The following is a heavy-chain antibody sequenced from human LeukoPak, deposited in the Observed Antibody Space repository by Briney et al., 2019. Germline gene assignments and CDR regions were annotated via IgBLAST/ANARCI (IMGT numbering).Heavy chain of an antibody. CDR3: AKDLDSGYGIQFDC. CDR1: GFTFRNYA. CDR2: ISGSGGTT. Sequence: LGGSLRLSCAASGFTFRNYAMSWVRQAPGKGLEWVAHISGSGGTTSYADSVKGRFSISRDTSTNTLFLQMDSLRADDTAVFYCAKDLDSGYGIQFDCWGQGTLVTVSS. V-gene: IGHV3-23*01. J-gene: IGHJ4*02. D-gene: IGHD5-12*01.